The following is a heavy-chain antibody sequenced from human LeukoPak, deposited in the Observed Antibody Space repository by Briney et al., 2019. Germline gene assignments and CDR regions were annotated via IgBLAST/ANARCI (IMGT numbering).Heavy chain of an antibody. D-gene: IGHD3-3*01. J-gene: IGHJ6*02. Sequence: PSETLSLTCTVSGGSISGGGYYWSWIRQHPGKGLEWIGYIYYSGSTYYNPSLKSRVTISVDTSKNQFSLKLSSVTAADTAVYYCARGYDFWSGYPYYYYGMDVWGQGTTVTVSS. CDR1: GGSISGGGYY. V-gene: IGHV4-31*03. CDR3: ARGYDFWSGYPYYYYGMDV. CDR2: IYYSGST.